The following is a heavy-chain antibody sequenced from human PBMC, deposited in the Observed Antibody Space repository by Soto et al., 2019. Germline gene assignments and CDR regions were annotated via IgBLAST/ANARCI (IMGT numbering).Heavy chain of an antibody. CDR1: GFPFSSHS. V-gene: IGHV3-48*01. J-gene: IGHJ4*02. Sequence: GGSLRLSCAAAGFPFSSHSVDWVRQAPGKGLEWISFIRNDGDITYYADSVQGRFTISRDNVRNSLYLQMNSLRAEDTAVYYCVREGWYYFDHWGQGALVTVSS. D-gene: IGHD6-19*01. CDR3: VREGWYYFDH. CDR2: IRNDGDIT.